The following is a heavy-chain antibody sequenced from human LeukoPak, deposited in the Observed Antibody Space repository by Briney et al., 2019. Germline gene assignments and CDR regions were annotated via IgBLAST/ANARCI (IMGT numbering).Heavy chain of an antibody. V-gene: IGHV3-7*01. D-gene: IGHD2-21*02. J-gene: IGHJ5*02. CDR2: IKQDGSVK. Sequence: GGSLRLSCAASGFTLSRYWMSWVRQAPGKGLEWVANIKQDGSVKYYVDSVKGRFTTSRDNAKNSLYLQMNSLRAEDTAVYYCARDLLGDGWFDPWGQGTLVTVSS. CDR3: ARDLLGDGWFDP. CDR1: GFTLSRYW.